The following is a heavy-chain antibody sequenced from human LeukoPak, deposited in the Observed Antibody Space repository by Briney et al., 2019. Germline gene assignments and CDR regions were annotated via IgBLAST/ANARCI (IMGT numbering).Heavy chain of an antibody. CDR3: ARVAGGLSPFDY. CDR1: GGSISSYY. D-gene: IGHD3-16*02. V-gene: IGHV4-59*01. Sequence: PSETLSLTCTVSGGSISSYYWSWIRQPLGKGLEWIGYIYYSGSTNYNPSLKSRVTISVDTSKNQFSLKLSTVTAADTAVYYCARVAGGLSPFDYWGRGTLVTVSS. J-gene: IGHJ4*02. CDR2: IYYSGST.